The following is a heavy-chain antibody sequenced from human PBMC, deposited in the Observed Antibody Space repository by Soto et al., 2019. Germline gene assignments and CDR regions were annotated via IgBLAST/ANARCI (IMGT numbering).Heavy chain of an antibody. Sequence: ASVKVSCKASGYTFTSYGISWVRQAPGQGLEWMGGIIPIFGTANYAQKFQGRVTITADESTSTAYMELSSLRSEDTAVYYCAREEYCSGGSCSNWFDPWGQGTLVTVSS. V-gene: IGHV1-69*13. J-gene: IGHJ5*02. CDR3: AREEYCSGGSCSNWFDP. CDR2: IIPIFGTA. CDR1: GYTFTSYG. D-gene: IGHD2-15*01.